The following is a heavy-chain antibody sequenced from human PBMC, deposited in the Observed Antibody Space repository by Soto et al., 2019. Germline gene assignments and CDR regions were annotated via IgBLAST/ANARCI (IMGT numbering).Heavy chain of an antibody. V-gene: IGHV4-39*01. D-gene: IGHD3-16*01. CDR1: GGSISSSSYY. CDR2: IYYSGST. Sequence: SETLSLTCTVSGGSISSSSYYWGWIRQPPGKGLEWIGSIYYSGSTYYNPSLKSRVTMSVDTSKNQFSLKLSSVTAADTAVYYFSMGTSFGAGIGYFDYWGQGLHVTVSS. CDR3: SMGTSFGAGIGYFDY. J-gene: IGHJ4*02.